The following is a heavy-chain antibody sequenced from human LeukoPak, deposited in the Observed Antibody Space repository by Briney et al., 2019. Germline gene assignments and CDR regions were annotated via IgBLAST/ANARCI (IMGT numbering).Heavy chain of an antibody. CDR2: ISYDGSNE. Sequence: GGSLRLSCAASGFTFSSYAMHWVRQAPGKGLGWVAVISYDGSNEYYADSVKGRFTISRDNSKNTLYLQMNSLRAEDTAVYYCARAVRAARKPFDYWGQGTLVTVSS. J-gene: IGHJ4*02. D-gene: IGHD6-25*01. CDR3: ARAVRAARKPFDY. CDR1: GFTFSSYA. V-gene: IGHV3-30-3*01.